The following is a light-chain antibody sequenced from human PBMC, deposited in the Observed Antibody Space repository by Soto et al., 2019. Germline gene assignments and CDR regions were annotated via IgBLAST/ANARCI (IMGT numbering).Light chain of an antibody. Sequence: DNQMTQSPSSLSASGGDRDTITCRASQSISSYLNWYQQKPGKAPKLLIYAASSLQSGVPSRFSVSVSGTDFSLTIRRLQPEDFATYPCQQSYSTPFITFGGGTRLEIK. CDR2: AAS. CDR3: QQSYSTPFIT. J-gene: IGKJ5*01. V-gene: IGKV1-39*01. CDR1: QSISSY.